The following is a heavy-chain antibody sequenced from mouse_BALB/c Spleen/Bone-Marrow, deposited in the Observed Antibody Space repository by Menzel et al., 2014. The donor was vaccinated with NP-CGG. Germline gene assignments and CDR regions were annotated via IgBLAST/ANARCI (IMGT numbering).Heavy chain of an antibody. V-gene: IGHV14-3*02. CDR1: GFNIKDTY. D-gene: IGHD2-4*01. CDR3: ARDYDYFFDY. Sequence: EVQLVESGAELVKPGASVKLSCTASGFNIKDTYMHWVKQRPEQGLEWIGWIDPANGNTKYDPNFQGKATITADTSSNTAYLQLSSLTSEDTAVYYCARDYDYFFDYRGQGTTLTVSS. CDR2: IDPANGNT. J-gene: IGHJ2*01.